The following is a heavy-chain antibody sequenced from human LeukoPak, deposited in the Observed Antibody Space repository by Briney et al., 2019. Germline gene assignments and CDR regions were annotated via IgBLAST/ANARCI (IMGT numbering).Heavy chain of an antibody. CDR2: IWNSGDTI. CDR1: GFTFSDYY. J-gene: IGHJ5*02. V-gene: IGHV3-11*04. D-gene: IGHD2-15*01. CDR3: ARVGSKSKVLWFDP. Sequence: PGGSLRLSCAASGFTFSDYYLSWIRQAPGKGLEWVSYIWNSGDTIYYADSVKGRFAISRDNTKNSLYLQMNSLRAEDTAVYYCARVGSKSKVLWFDPWGQGTLVTVSS.